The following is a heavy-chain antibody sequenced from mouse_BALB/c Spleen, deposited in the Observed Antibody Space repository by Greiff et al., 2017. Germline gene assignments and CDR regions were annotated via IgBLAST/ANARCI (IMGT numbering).Heavy chain of an antibody. D-gene: IGHD2-14*01. J-gene: IGHJ2*01. CDR2: INPSNGRT. CDR3: ARWDYRYDIDY. Sequence: VQLQQPGAELVKPGASVKLSCKASGYTFTSYWMHWVKQRPGQGLEWIGEINPSNGRTNYNEKFKSKATLTVDKSSSTAYMQLSSLTSEDSAVYYCARWDYRYDIDYWGQGTTVTVSS. V-gene: IGHV1S81*02. CDR1: GYTFTSYW.